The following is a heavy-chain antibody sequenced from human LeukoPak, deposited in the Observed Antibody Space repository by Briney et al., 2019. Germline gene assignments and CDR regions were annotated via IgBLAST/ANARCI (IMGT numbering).Heavy chain of an antibody. CDR1: GFTFSSYS. D-gene: IGHD5-12*01. Sequence: PGGSLRLSCAASGFTFSSYSMNWVRQAPGKGLEWVSSISSSSSYIYYADSVKGRFTISRDNAKNSLYLQMNSLRAEDTAVCYCARAAHSGYDFDYWGQGTLVTVSS. CDR2: ISSSSSYI. V-gene: IGHV3-21*01. CDR3: ARAAHSGYDFDY. J-gene: IGHJ4*02.